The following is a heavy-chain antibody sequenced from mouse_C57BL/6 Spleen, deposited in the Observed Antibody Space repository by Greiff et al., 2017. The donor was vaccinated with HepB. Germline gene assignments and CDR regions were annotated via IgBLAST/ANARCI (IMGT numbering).Heavy chain of an antibody. J-gene: IGHJ1*03. CDR2: INPSSGYT. V-gene: IGHV1-4*01. Sequence: QVQLQQSGAELARPGDSVKMSCKASGYTFTSYTMHWVKQRPGQGLEWIGYINPSSGYTKYNQKFKDKATLTADKSSSTADMQLSSLTSEDSAVYYCAGSYYYGSSLCYFDVWGTGTTVTVSS. CDR3: AGSYYYGSSLCYFDV. D-gene: IGHD1-1*01. CDR1: GYTFTSYT.